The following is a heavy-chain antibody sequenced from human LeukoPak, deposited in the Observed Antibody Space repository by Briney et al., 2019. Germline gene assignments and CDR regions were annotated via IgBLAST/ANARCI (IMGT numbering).Heavy chain of an antibody. V-gene: IGHV3-33*01. D-gene: IGHD1-26*01. Sequence: GGSLRLSCAASGFTFSSYGMHWVRQAPGKGLEWVAFIWYDGSNKYYTDSVKGRFTISRDNSKNTLYLQMNSLRAEDAAVYYCAGDRATSYFDYWGQGALVTISS. CDR2: IWYDGSNK. J-gene: IGHJ4*02. CDR3: AGDRATSYFDY. CDR1: GFTFSSYG.